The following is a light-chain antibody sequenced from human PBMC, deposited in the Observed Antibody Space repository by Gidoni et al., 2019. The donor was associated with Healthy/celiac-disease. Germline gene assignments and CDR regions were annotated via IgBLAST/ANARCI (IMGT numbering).Light chain of an antibody. CDR3: GTWDSSLSAVV. Sequence: QSVFTQPPSVSAAPAQKVTISCSGSSSNIGNKYVSWYQQLPGTAPKLLIYDNNKRPSGIPDRFSGSKSGTSATLGITGLQTGDEADYYCGTWDSSLSAVVFGGGTKLTVL. V-gene: IGLV1-51*01. CDR2: DNN. J-gene: IGLJ2*01. CDR1: SSNIGNKY.